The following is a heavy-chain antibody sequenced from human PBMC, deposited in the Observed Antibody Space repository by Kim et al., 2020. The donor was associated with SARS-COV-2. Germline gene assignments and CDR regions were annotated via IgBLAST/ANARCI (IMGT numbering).Heavy chain of an antibody. CDR1: GGSFSGYY. J-gene: IGHJ6*03. Sequence: SETLSLTCAVYGGSFSGYYWSWIRQPPGKGLEWIGEINHSGSTNYNPSLKSRVTISVDTSKNQFSLKLSSVTAADTAAYYCAKLEWLLYRYYYMDVWGKGTTVTVSS. D-gene: IGHD3-3*01. CDR3: AKLEWLLYRYYYMDV. V-gene: IGHV4-34*01. CDR2: INHSGST.